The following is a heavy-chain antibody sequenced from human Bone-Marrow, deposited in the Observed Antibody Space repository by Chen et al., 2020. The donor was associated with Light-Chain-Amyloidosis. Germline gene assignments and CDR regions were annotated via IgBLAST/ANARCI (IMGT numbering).Heavy chain of an antibody. J-gene: IGHJ4*02. Sequence: QVQMVESGGGVVQPGRSLRLSCVASGFTFSSYGIFWVHQAPGKGLEWVALISYDANRDFYADSVKGRFTVSRDNSKNTLYLQMNSLRIEDTAVYYCAKARLYSGSYWGIVDYWGQGTLVTVSS. CDR2: ISYDANRD. CDR3: AKARLYSGSYWGIVDY. V-gene: IGHV3-30*18. D-gene: IGHD1-26*01. CDR1: GFTFSSYG.